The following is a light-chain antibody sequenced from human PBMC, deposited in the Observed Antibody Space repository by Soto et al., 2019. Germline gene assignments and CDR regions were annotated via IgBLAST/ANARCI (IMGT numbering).Light chain of an antibody. J-gene: IGKJ1*01. CDR2: WAS. CDR3: QQYYTNPWT. V-gene: IGKV4-1*01. CDR1: QSVLYSSNNKNY. Sequence: DIVMTQSPDSLAVSLGERATINCMSSQSVLYSSNNKNYLAWYQQKKGQTPKALIYWASTRESGVPDRFSGSGSGTDFTLTISRLQAEDVEVYYCQQYYTNPWTFGQGTKVDIK.